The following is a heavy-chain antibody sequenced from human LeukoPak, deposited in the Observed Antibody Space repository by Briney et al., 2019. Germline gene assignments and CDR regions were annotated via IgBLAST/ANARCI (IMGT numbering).Heavy chain of an antibody. Sequence: GRSLRLSCAASGFTFSSYGMHWVRQAPGKGLEWVAVIWYDGSNKYYADSVKGRFTISRDNSKNTLYLQMNSLRAEDTAVYYCAIELYGDYSNWFDPWGQGTLVTVSS. J-gene: IGHJ5*02. D-gene: IGHD4-17*01. V-gene: IGHV3-33*01. CDR2: IWYDGSNK. CDR3: AIELYGDYSNWFDP. CDR1: GFTFSSYG.